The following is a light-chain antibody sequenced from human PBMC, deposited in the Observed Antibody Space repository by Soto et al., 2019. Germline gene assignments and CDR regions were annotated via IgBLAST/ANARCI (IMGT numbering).Light chain of an antibody. Sequence: QSVLTQPPSVPGAPGHRVTISCTGSSSNIGAGYDVHWYQQLPGTAPKLLIYGNSNRPSGVPDRFSGSKSGTSASLAITGLQAEDEADYYCQSYDSSLSGSGVFGTGSKVTV. CDR3: QSYDSSLSGSGV. CDR1: SSNIGAGYD. V-gene: IGLV1-40*01. J-gene: IGLJ1*01. CDR2: GNS.